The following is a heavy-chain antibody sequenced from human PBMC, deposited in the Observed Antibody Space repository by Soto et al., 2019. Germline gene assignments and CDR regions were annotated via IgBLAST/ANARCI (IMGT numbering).Heavy chain of an antibody. CDR2: ISGSGGDT. D-gene: IGHD3-3*01. J-gene: IGHJ4*02. CDR3: VKEIRIFGVVSFDY. CDR1: GFTFSTYA. V-gene: IGHV3-23*01. Sequence: PGGSLRLSCGASGFTFSTYAMSWVRQAPGKGLEWVSAISGSGGDTYYADSVKGRSTISRDNSKNTLYLQVNSLRVDDTAVYYCVKEIRIFGVVSFDYWGRGTLVTVSS.